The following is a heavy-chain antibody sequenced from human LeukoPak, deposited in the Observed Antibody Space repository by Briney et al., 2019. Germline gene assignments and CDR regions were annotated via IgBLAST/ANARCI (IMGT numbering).Heavy chain of an antibody. CDR1: GYTFTSYG. CDR3: AAARSLPLYYYYGMDV. D-gene: IGHD1-26*01. J-gene: IGHJ6*02. Sequence: ASVKVSCKASGYTFTSYGISWVRQAPGQGLEWMGWISAYNGNTNYAQKLQGRVTMTTDTSTSTAYMELSSLRSEDTAVYYCAAARSLPLYYYYGMDVWGQGTTVTVSS. V-gene: IGHV1-18*01. CDR2: ISAYNGNT.